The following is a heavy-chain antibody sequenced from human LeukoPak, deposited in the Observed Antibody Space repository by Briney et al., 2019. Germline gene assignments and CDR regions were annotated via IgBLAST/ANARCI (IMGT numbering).Heavy chain of an antibody. J-gene: IGHJ2*01. D-gene: IGHD2-15*01. V-gene: IGHV4-39*01. CDR1: GDSISSSSDYY. CDR3: ARHRGYCSGASCYSGWYFDL. CDR2: FYYSGST. Sequence: SETLSLTCTVSGDSISSSSDYYWGWIRQPPGKGLEWIGSFYYSGSTYYTPSLQSRVTISVDASKNQFSLKLSSVTAADTAVYYCARHRGYCSGASCYSGWYFDLWGRGTLVTVSS.